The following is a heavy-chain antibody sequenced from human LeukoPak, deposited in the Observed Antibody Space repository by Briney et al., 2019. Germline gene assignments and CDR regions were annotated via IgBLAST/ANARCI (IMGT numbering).Heavy chain of an antibody. V-gene: IGHV3-23*01. D-gene: IGHD2-15*01. Sequence: GGSLRLSCVASGFTYNTYWMSWIRQAPGKGLEWVSAISGSGSTYYADSVKGRFTISRDNSKNTLYLQMNSLRAEDTAVYYCAKGSSASCYSSVDSWGQGTLVTVSS. CDR3: AKGSSASCYSSVDS. CDR1: GFTYNTYW. CDR2: ISGSGST. J-gene: IGHJ4*02.